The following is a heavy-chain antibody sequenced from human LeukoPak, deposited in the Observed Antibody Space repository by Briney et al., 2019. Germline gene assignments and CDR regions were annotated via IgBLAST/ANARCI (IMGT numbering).Heavy chain of an antibody. D-gene: IGHD2-15*01. V-gene: IGHV3-11*04. CDR2: ISSSGSTI. CDR1: GFTFSDYY. J-gene: IGHJ6*02. CDR3: ARGGALGYCSGGSCARYYYGMDV. Sequence: GGSLRLSCAASGFTFSDYYMSWIRQAPGKGLEWVSYISSSGSTIYYADSVKGRFTISRDNSKNTLYLQMNSLRAEDTAVYYCARGGALGYCSGGSCARYYYGMDVWGQGTTVTVSS.